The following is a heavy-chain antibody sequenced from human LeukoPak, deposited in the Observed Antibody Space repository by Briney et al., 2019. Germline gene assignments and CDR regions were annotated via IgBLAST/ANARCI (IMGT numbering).Heavy chain of an antibody. CDR1: GYTFTSYY. V-gene: IGHV1-46*01. Sequence: VASVKVSCKASGYTFTSYYMHWVRQAPGQGLEWMGIINPSGGSTSYAQKFQGRVTITADKSTSTAYMELSSLRSEDTAVYYCARDLLLGEAAGTFDSVWGQGTLVTVSS. J-gene: IGHJ4*02. D-gene: IGHD6-13*01. CDR3: ARDLLLGEAAGTFDSV. CDR2: INPSGGST.